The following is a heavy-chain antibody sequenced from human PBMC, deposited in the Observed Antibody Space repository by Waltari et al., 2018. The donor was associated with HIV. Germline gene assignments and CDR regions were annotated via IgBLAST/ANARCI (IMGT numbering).Heavy chain of an antibody. CDR3: ARDTPITMIVVVHPIPGPFDY. CDR2: TSSSSSTI. CDR1: GFTFSSYS. J-gene: IGHJ4*02. Sequence: EVQLVESGGGLVQPGGSLRLSCAASGFTFSSYSMNWVRQAPGEGPEGVSYTSSSSSTIYYADSVKGRFTISRDNAKNSLYLQMNSLRAEDTAVYYCARDTPITMIVVVHPIPGPFDYWGQGTLVTVSS. V-gene: IGHV3-48*01. D-gene: IGHD3-22*01.